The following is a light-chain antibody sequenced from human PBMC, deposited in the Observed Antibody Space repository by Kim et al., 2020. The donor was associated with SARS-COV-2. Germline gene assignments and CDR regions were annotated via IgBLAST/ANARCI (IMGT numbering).Light chain of an antibody. CDR2: DAC. CDR1: QDIRTY. J-gene: IGKJ5*01. V-gene: IGKV1-33*01. CDR3: QQYDNLPIT. Sequence: DIQMTQSPSSLSASVGHRVTITCQASQDIRTYLNWYQQKPGKAPKVLIYDACNLQTGVPSRFSGSGSGTEFTLTISSLQPEDIATYYCQQYDNLPITFGQGTRLEIK.